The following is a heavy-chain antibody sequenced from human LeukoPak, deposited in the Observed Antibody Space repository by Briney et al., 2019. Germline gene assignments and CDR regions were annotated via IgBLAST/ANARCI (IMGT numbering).Heavy chain of an antibody. D-gene: IGHD6-19*01. CDR1: GFTFSSYS. V-gene: IGHV3-21*01. CDR3: AAYSSAY. Sequence: GGSLRLSCAASGFTFSSYSMNWVRQAPGKGLEWVSSITSSNDIYYADSVKGRFTISRDNAKNSLYLQMKSLRAEDTAVYYCAAYSSAYWGQGTLVNVSS. CDR2: ITSSNDI. J-gene: IGHJ4*02.